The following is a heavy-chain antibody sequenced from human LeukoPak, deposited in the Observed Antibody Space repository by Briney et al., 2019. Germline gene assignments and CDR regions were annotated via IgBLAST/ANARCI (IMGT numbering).Heavy chain of an antibody. CDR1: GGTFSSYA. J-gene: IGHJ5*02. Sequence: ASVKVSCKASGGTFSSYAISWVRQAPGQGLEWMGGIIPIFGTANYAQKFQGRVTITADESTSTAYMELSSLRSKDTAVYYCASKIAAAGLNWFDPWGQGTLVTVSS. CDR2: IIPIFGTA. D-gene: IGHD6-13*01. CDR3: ASKIAAAGLNWFDP. V-gene: IGHV1-69*13.